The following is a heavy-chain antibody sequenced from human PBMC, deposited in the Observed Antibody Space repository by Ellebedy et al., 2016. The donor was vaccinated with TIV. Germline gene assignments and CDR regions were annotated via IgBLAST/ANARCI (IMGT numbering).Heavy chain of an antibody. CDR1: GGSISSYY. Sequence: SETLSLTCTVSGGSISSYYWSWIRQPPGKGLEWIGYIYYSGSTNYNPSLKSRVTISVDTSNNQFSLKLSSVTAADTAVYYCAGTEDKAMDLFDYWGQGTLVTVSS. J-gene: IGHJ4*02. V-gene: IGHV4-59*08. CDR2: IYYSGST. CDR3: AGTEDKAMDLFDY. D-gene: IGHD5-18*01.